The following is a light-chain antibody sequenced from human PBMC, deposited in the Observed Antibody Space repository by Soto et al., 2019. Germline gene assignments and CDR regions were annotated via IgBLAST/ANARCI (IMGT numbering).Light chain of an antibody. CDR2: DVS. CDR1: RSDVGGYNY. V-gene: IGLV2-11*01. Sequence: QSALTQPRSVSGSPGQSVTIYCTGTRSDVGGYNYVSWYQQHPGKAPKLMIYDVSKRPSGVPDRFSGSKSGNTASLTISGLQAEDEADYYCCSYAGSYTNWVFGGGTKLTVL. CDR3: CSYAGSYTNWV. J-gene: IGLJ3*02.